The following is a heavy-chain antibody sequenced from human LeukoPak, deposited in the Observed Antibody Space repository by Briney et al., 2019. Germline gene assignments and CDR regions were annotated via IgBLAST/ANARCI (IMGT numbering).Heavy chain of an antibody. Sequence: SVKVSCKSSGYXFTNSYIHGVRPARGRGLEWMGSINPSSGGTNNAQDFQGRVTLTRDTSISTTYMELSGLRSDDTAVYYRARSRNNDLWGQGTLVTVAS. D-gene: IGHD1-14*01. V-gene: IGHV1-2*02. J-gene: IGHJ5*02. CDR3: ARSRNNDL. CDR2: INPSSGGT. CDR1: GYXFTNSY.